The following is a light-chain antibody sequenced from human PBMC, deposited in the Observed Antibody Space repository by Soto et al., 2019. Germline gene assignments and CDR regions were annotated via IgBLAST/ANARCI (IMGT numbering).Light chain of an antibody. CDR1: SSDVGGYNY. J-gene: IGLJ1*01. V-gene: IGLV2-14*01. Sequence: QSALTQPASVSGSPGQSITISCTGTSSDVGGYNYISWYRQHPDKAPKLMIYDVSNRPPGVSIHFSGSNSGNTAYLTISGLQAEDEADYYCSSYTSSSSLYVFGTGTKVTVL. CDR3: SSYTSSSSLYV. CDR2: DVS.